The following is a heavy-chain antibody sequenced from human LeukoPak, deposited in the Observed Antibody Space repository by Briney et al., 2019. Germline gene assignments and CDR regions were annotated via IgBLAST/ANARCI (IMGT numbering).Heavy chain of an antibody. CDR2: VNPNDGST. Sequence: ASVKVSCKGFGYTFTNYYMHWVRQAPGQGPEWMGIVNPNDGSTTYAQKFQGRVTMTRDMSTNTVYMELSSLRSDDTAEYFCAIVSPMTTVARGQGAFDIWGQGIMVIVSA. J-gene: IGHJ3*02. D-gene: IGHD4-23*01. CDR1: GYTFTNYY. CDR3: AIVSPMTTVARGQGAFDI. V-gene: IGHV1-46*01.